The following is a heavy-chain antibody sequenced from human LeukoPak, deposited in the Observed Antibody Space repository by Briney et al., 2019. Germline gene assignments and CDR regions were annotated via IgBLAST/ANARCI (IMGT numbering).Heavy chain of an antibody. J-gene: IGHJ5*02. CDR1: GGTFSSYA. Sequence: ASVKVSCKASGGTFSSYAISWVRQAPGQGLEWMGGIIPIFGTANYAQKFQGRVTITADESTSTAYMELSSLRSEDTAVYYCARSYLADHSNWFDPWGQGTLVTVSS. V-gene: IGHV1-69*13. D-gene: IGHD2/OR15-2a*01. CDR2: IIPIFGTA. CDR3: ARSYLADHSNWFDP.